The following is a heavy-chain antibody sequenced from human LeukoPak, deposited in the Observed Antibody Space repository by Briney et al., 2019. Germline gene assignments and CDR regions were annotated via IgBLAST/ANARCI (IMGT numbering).Heavy chain of an antibody. J-gene: IGHJ4*02. V-gene: IGHV3-30*04. CDR3: ARGYSGYENFDY. CDR2: ISYDGSIK. CDR1: GFTFSSYA. D-gene: IGHD5-12*01. Sequence: GRSLRLSCAASGFTFSSYAMHWVRQAPGKGLEWVAAISYDGSIKYSADSVKGRFTISRDNSKNALYLQMNSLRAEDTAVYYCARGYSGYENFDYWGQGTLVTVSS.